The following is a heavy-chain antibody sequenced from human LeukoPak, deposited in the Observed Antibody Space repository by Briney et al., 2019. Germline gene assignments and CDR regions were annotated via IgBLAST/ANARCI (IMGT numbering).Heavy chain of an antibody. CDR1: GGFISSGSYY. J-gene: IGHJ4*02. CDR2: IYYSGST. V-gene: IGHV4-39*01. Sequence: SETLSLTCTVSGGFISSGSYYWGWIRQPPGKGLEWIGSIYYSGSTYYNPSLKSRVTISVDTSKNQFSLKLSSVTAADTAVYYCARHDYGDYNDYWGQGTLVTVSS. CDR3: ARHDYGDYNDY. D-gene: IGHD4-17*01.